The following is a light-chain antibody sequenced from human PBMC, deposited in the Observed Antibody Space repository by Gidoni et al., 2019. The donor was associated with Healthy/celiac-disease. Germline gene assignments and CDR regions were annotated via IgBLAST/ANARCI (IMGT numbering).Light chain of an antibody. CDR1: SSDVAGYNY. V-gene: IGLV2-14*01. Sequence: QSALTQPASVSGSPGQSLTISCPGTSSDVAGYNYVSWYQQHPGKAPKLMIYEVSNRPSGVSNRFSGSKSGNTASLTISGLQAEDEADYYCSSDTSSSTVFGGGTKLTVL. J-gene: IGLJ2*01. CDR2: EVS. CDR3: SSDTSSSTV.